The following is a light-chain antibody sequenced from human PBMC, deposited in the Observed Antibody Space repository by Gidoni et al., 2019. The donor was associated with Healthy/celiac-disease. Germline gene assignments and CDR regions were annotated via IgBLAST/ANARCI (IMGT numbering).Light chain of an antibody. V-gene: IGLV3-1*01. CDR1: KLGDKY. J-gene: IGLJ2*01. Sequence: SYALPQPPSVSVSPGQTASITCSGDKLGDKYACWYQQKPGQSPVLVIYQDSKRPSGIPERFSGSNSGNTATLTISGTQAMDEADYYCQAWDSSTLVVFGGGTKLTVL. CDR3: QAWDSSTLVV. CDR2: QDS.